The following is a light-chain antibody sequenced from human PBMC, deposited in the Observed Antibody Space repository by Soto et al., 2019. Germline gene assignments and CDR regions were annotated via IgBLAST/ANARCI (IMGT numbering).Light chain of an antibody. CDR2: ANN. J-gene: IGLJ1*01. V-gene: IGLV1-40*01. Sequence: QSVLTQPPSVSGAPGQRVTVSCTGSSSNIGTNNVHWYQHLPGAAPKVLIYANNNRPSGVPDRFSVSKSGTSASLAITGLQAEDEADYYCQSYDSNLNGLYVFXTGTKVTVL. CDR3: QSYDSNLNGLYV. CDR1: SSNIGTNN.